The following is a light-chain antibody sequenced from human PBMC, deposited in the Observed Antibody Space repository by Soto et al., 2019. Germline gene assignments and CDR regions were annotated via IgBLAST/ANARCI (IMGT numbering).Light chain of an antibody. CDR3: QKYNSAPQT. Sequence: DIQMHQSPSSLSASVGARLTITRRVSQGISNYLAWYQQKPGKVPKLLIYAASTLQSGVPSRFSGSGSGTDFTLTISSLQPEDVATYYCQKYNSAPQTFGQGNKVDIK. J-gene: IGKJ1*01. CDR2: AAS. CDR1: QGISNY. V-gene: IGKV1-27*01.